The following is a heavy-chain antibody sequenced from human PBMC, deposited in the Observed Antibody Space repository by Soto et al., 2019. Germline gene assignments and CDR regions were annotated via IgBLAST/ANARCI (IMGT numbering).Heavy chain of an antibody. CDR2: INSGGST. Sequence: EVPMVESGGGLVQPGGSLRLSCAASGFTVSSNYMSWVRQAPGKGLEWVSDINSGGSTYYADSVKGRFTISRDNSTNTLTLQTTSLSDEDTAVYYWARDPGVVAADIGADYGMDVWGQGTTVTVSS. CDR1: GFTVSSNY. V-gene: IGHV3-66*01. J-gene: IGHJ6*02. D-gene: IGHD2-2*01. CDR3: ARDPGVVAADIGADYGMDV.